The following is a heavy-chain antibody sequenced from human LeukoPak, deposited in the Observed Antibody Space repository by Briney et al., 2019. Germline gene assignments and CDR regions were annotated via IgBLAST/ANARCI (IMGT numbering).Heavy chain of an antibody. D-gene: IGHD5-18*01. CDR3: ARERGQRRGAARVRLYNWFDP. V-gene: IGHV4-4*02. J-gene: IGHJ5*02. CDR2: IYHSGST. CDR1: GGSISSSNW. Sequence: SGTLSLTCAVSGGSISSSNWWSWVRQPPGKGLEWIGEIYHSGSTNYNPSLKSRVTISVDKSKNQFSLKLSSVTAADTAVYYCARERGQRRGAARVRLYNWFDPWGQGTLVTVSS.